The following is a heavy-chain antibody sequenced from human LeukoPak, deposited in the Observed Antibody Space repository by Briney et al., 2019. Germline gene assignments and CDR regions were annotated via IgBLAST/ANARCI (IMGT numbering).Heavy chain of an antibody. V-gene: IGHV4-30-2*01. CDR1: GGSISSGGYS. CDR2: IYHSGST. Sequence: ASQTLSLTCAVSGGSISSGGYSWSWIRKPPGKGLEWIGYIYHSGSTYYNPSLKSRVTISVDRSKNQFSLKLSSVTAADTAVYYCARVVPAALFDYWGQGTLVTVSS. CDR3: ARVVPAALFDY. J-gene: IGHJ4*02. D-gene: IGHD2-2*01.